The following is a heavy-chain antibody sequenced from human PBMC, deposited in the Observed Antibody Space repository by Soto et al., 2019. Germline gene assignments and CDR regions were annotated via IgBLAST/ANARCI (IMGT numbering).Heavy chain of an antibody. Sequence: SETLSLTCTVSGGSIGSTTYHWGWIRQPPGKGLEWIGSIYYSGSTYYNPSLKSRVTMSVDTSKNQFSLKLSSVTAADTAVYYCARDLRDYGDPYFDYWGQGTLVTVS. CDR3: ARDLRDYGDPYFDY. CDR1: GGSIGSTTYH. CDR2: IYYSGST. J-gene: IGHJ4*02. D-gene: IGHD4-17*01. V-gene: IGHV4-39*07.